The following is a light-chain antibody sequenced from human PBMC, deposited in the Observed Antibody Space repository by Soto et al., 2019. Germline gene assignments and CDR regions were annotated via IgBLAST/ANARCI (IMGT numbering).Light chain of an antibody. CDR3: QQYYSTPFT. V-gene: IGKV4-1*01. CDR1: QNGLYSSNNNNY. J-gene: IGKJ3*01. Sequence: DIVMTQSPDSLAVSLGERATINCKSSQNGLYSSNNNNYLAWYQQKPGQPPKLLIYWASTRESGVPDRFSGSGSGAHFPLTISSLQAEDVAVYYCQQYYSTPFTFGPGTKVDIK. CDR2: WAS.